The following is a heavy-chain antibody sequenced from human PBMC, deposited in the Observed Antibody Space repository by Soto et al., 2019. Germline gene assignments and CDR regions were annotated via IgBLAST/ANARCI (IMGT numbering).Heavy chain of an antibody. CDR1: GFTFSSYG. V-gene: IGHV3-30*18. CDR2: ISYDGSNK. CDR3: AKNSDIVVVPAALGYFQR. J-gene: IGHJ1*01. D-gene: IGHD2-2*01. Sequence: GGSLRLSCAASGFTFSSYGMHWVRQAPGKGLEWVAVISYDGSNKYYADSVKGRFTISRDNSKNTLYLQMNSLRAEDTAVYYCAKNSDIVVVPAALGYFQRWGQGTLVTVSS.